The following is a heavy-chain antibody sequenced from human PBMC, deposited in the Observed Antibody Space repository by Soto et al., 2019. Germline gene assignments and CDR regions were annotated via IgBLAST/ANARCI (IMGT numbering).Heavy chain of an antibody. D-gene: IGHD4-17*01. J-gene: IGHJ6*02. CDR3: ARRGPTVTRYYYYGMDV. V-gene: IGHV4-39*01. Sequence: SETLSLTCTVSGGSISSSSYYWGWIRQPPGKGLEWIGSIYYSGSTYYNPSLKSRVTISVDTSKNQFSLKLSSVTAADMAVYYCARRGPTVTRYYYYGMDVWGQGTMVTVSS. CDR2: IYYSGST. CDR1: GGSISSSSYY.